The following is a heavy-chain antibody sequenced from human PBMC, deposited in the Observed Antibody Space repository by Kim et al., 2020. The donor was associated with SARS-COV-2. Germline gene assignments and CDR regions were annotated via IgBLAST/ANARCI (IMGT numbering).Heavy chain of an antibody. V-gene: IGHV3-21*01. CDR1: GFTFSSYS. Sequence: GGSLRLSCAASGFTFSSYSMNWVRQAPGKGLEWVSSISSSSSYIYYADSVKGRFTISRDNAKNSLYLQMNSLRAEDTAVYYCASSHCSSTSCSIRIPYYYGMDVWGQGTTVTVSS. CDR3: ASSHCSSTSCSIRIPYYYGMDV. D-gene: IGHD2-2*01. CDR2: ISSSSSYI. J-gene: IGHJ6*02.